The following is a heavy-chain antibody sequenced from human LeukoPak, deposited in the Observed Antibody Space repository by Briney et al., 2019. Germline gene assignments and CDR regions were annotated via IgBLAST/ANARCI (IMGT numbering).Heavy chain of an antibody. J-gene: IGHJ4*02. V-gene: IGHV1-8*01. CDR3: ARGLVVITTANQGLDDY. D-gene: IGHD3-22*01. Sequence: ASVKVSCKASGYTFTSYDINWVRQATGQGLEWMGWMNPNSGNTGYAQKFQGRVTMTRNTSISTAYMELSSLRSEDTAVYYCARGLVVITTANQGLDDYWGQGTLVTVSS. CDR2: MNPNSGNT. CDR1: GYTFTSYD.